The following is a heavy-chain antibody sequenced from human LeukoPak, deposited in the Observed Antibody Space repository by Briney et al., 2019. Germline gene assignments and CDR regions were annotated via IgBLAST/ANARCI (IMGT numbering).Heavy chain of an antibody. J-gene: IGHJ6*03. CDR3: ARDYCSGGSCYLYYYYYMDV. D-gene: IGHD2-15*01. V-gene: IGHV4-59*12. Sequence: PSETLSLTCTVSGGSISSYYRSWIRQPPGKGLEWIGYIYYSGSTNYNPSLKSRVTISVDTSKSQFSLKLSSVTAADTAVYYCARDYCSGGSCYLYYYYYMDVWGKGTTVTVSS. CDR2: IYYSGST. CDR1: GGSISSYY.